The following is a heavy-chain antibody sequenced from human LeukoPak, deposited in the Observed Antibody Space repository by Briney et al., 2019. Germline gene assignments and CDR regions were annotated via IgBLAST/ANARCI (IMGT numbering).Heavy chain of an antibody. V-gene: IGHV4-61*02. CDR2: IYTSGST. CDR1: GGSISSGSYY. CDR3: ASNGDYGPFDP. J-gene: IGHJ5*02. D-gene: IGHD4-17*01. Sequence: PSQTLSLTCTVSGGSISSGSYYWSWIRQPAGKGLEWIGRIYTSGSTNYNPSLKSRVTISVDTSKNQFSLKLSSVTAADTAVYYCASNGDYGPFDPWGQGTLVTVSS.